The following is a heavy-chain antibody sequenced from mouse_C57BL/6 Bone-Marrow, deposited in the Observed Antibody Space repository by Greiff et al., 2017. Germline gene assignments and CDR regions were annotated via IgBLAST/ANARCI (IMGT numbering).Heavy chain of an antibody. CDR1: GYTFTSYW. CDR2: IDPSDSYT. Sequence: VQLQQPGAELVRPGTSVKLSCTASGYTFTSYWMHWVKQRPGQGLEWIGVIDPSDSYTNYNQKFKGKATLTVDTSSSTAYMQLSSLTSEDSAVYDCAREKIWMTTGVEGYWYFDVWGTGTTVTVSS. CDR3: AREKIWMTTGVEGYWYFDV. V-gene: IGHV1-59*01. D-gene: IGHD1-1*01. J-gene: IGHJ1*03.